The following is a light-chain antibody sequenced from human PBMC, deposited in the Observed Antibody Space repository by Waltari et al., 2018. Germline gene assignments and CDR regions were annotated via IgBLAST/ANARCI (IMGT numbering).Light chain of an antibody. Sequence: QSALTQPASLSGSPGQSITISCTGISGNIGTYKSVSWYQQHPGRTPRLIIDDVNMRPSGISDRFSGSKSGATASLTISGLQTEDEADYYCSSYTGSSTVIFGGGTRLTVL. V-gene: IGLV2-14*03. CDR2: DVN. CDR1: SGNIGTYKS. CDR3: SSYTGSSTVI. J-gene: IGLJ2*01.